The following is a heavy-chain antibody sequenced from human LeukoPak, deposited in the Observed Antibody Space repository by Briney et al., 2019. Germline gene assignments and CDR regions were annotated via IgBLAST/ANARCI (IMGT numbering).Heavy chain of an antibody. D-gene: IGHD1-1*01. CDR1: GFIFSSYS. CDR2: ISGGGGNI. CDR3: ARDLNWASDF. V-gene: IGHV3-48*01. Sequence: GGSLRLSCAASGFIFSSYSMNWVRQAPGKGLEWISYISGGGGNIHYADSVEGRFTISRDNAKNSVYLQMNSLRAEDSAVYYCARDLNWASDFWGQGILVTVSS. J-gene: IGHJ4*02.